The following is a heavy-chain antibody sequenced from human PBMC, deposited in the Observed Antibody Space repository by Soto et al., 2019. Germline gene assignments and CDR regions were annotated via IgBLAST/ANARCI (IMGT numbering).Heavy chain of an antibody. D-gene: IGHD5-18*01. CDR3: ARDGIQLWLDY. CDR2: IWYDGSNK. Sequence: QVQLVESGGGVVQPGRSLRLSCAASGFTFSSYGMHWVRQAPGKGLEWVAVIWYDGSNKYYADPVKGRFTISRDNSKNTLYLQMNSLRAEDTAVYYCARDGIQLWLDYWGQGTLVTVSS. J-gene: IGHJ4*02. CDR1: GFTFSSYG. V-gene: IGHV3-33*01.